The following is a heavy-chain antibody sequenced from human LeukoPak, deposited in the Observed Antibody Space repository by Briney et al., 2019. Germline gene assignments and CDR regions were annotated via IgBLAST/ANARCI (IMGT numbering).Heavy chain of an antibody. CDR3: ARRGRLQFAY. CDR2: IHPSGSP. Sequence: SETLSLTCAIYDASFSGYYWSWIRQPPGKGLEWIGEIHPSGSPSYNPSLESRTIISVDASKNQFSLKLSSVTAADTAVYYCARRGRLQFAYWGQGTLVTVSS. J-gene: IGHJ4*02. CDR1: DASFSGYY. V-gene: IGHV4-34*01. D-gene: IGHD4-11*01.